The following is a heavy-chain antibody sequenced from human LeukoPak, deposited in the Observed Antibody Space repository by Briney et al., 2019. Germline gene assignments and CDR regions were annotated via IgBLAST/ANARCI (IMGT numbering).Heavy chain of an antibody. D-gene: IGHD2-2*02. Sequence: PGGSLRLSCAASGFTFNSFEMIWVRQAPGKGLEWVSYISSSSSTIYYADSVKGRFTISRDNAKNSLYLQMNSLRDEDTAVYYCAREGYCSSTSCYNLYYFDYWGQGTLVTVSS. CDR2: ISSSSSTI. V-gene: IGHV3-48*02. CDR3: AREGYCSSTSCYNLYYFDY. CDR1: GFTFNSFE. J-gene: IGHJ4*02.